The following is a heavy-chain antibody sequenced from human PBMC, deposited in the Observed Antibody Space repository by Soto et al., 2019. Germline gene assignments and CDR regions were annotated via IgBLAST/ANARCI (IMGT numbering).Heavy chain of an antibody. CDR1: GGSISSGGYS. CDR3: AAGGRLLRYY. D-gene: IGHD1-26*01. V-gene: IGHV4-30-2*01. J-gene: IGHJ4*02. CDR2: IYHSGST. Sequence: TSETLSLTCAVSGGSISSGGYSWSWIRQPPGKGLEWIGYIYHSGSTYYNPSLKSRVTISVDRSKNQFSLKLSSVTAADTAVYYCAAGGRLLRYYWGQGTLVTVSS.